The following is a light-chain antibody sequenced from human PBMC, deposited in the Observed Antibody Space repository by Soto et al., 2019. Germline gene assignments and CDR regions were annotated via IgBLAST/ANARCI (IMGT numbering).Light chain of an antibody. J-gene: IGKJ2*02. CDR2: AAS. CDR3: LQDHDYQWT. V-gene: IGKV1-6*01. Sequence: AIQVTQSPSSLSASVGDRVTITCRAVQGYRCDLGWYQQKPGRAPKLLIYAASDLQADVPSRFSGSRSGSDFTLTISSLQAEDSATYYCLQDHDYQWTFGQGTKLEIK. CDR1: QGYRCD.